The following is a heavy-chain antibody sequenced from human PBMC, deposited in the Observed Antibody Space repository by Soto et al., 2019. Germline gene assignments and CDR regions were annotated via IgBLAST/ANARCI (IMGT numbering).Heavy chain of an antibody. J-gene: IGHJ3*02. CDR3: AIRGSDDAFDI. CDR2: FDPEDGET. CDR1: GYTLTELS. D-gene: IGHD5-12*01. V-gene: IGHV1-24*01. Sequence: GASVKVSCKVSGYTLTELSMHWVRQAPGKGLEWMGGFDPEDGETIYAQKFQGRVTMTEGTSTDTAYMELSSLRSEDTAVYYCAIRGSDDAFDIWGQGTMVTVSS.